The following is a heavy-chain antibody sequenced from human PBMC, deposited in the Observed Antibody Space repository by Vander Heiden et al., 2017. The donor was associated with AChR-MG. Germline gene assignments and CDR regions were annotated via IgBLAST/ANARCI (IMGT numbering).Heavy chain of an antibody. CDR3: ARRLMVRGASRMGYGMDV. D-gene: IGHD3-10*01. J-gene: IGHJ6*02. CDR2: ITPSGALT. Sequence: QVQLVESGGGLVKPGGSLRLSCEAASGFPFGDYYMSWIPQTPGKGLECIAYITPSGALTNYADSVKGRFTISRDNTKNSLYLQMNSLRGDDTAVYYCARRLMVRGASRMGYGMDVWGQGTTVTVSS. V-gene: IGHV3-11*06. CDR1: GFPFGDYY.